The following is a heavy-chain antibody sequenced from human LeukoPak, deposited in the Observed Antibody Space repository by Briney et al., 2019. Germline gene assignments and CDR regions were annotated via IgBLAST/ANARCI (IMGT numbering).Heavy chain of an antibody. CDR1: GYTFTSYY. V-gene: IGHV1-46*01. CDR2: INPSGGST. J-gene: IGHJ4*02. CDR3: ARDRARGVVVIRGSLAY. D-gene: IGHD3-22*01. Sequence: ASAKVSCKASGYTFTSYYMHWVRQAPGQGPEWMGIINPSGGSTSYAQKFQGRVTMTRDTSTSTVYMELSSLRSEDTAVYYCARDRARGVVVIRGSLAYWGQGTLVTVSS.